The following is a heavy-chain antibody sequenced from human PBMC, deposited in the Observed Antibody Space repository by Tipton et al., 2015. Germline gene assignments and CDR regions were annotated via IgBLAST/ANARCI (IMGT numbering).Heavy chain of an antibody. Sequence: GLVKPSETLSLTCTVSGGSIDSTSYYWGWIRQPPEKGLEWIGSISYSGSTYYNPSLKSRVTMSVDTSKNQFSLHLSSVTAADTAVYYCAREVWYYDSSGYDYWGQGTLVTVSS. J-gene: IGHJ4*02. V-gene: IGHV4-39*07. CDR3: AREVWYYDSSGYDY. CDR1: GGSIDSTSYY. D-gene: IGHD3-22*01. CDR2: ISYSGST.